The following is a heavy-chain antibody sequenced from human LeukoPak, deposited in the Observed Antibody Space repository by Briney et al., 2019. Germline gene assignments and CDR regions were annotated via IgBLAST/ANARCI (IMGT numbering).Heavy chain of an antibody. D-gene: IGHD4-23*01. CDR1: GGSISSYY. CDR3: ARGGNSEPYYFDY. J-gene: IGHJ4*02. Sequence: SEALSLTCTVSGGSISSYYWSWIRQPPGKGLEWIGYIYYSGSTNYNPSLKSRVTISVDTSKNQFSLKLSSVTAADTAVYYCARGGNSEPYYFDYWGQGTLVTVSS. CDR2: IYYSGST. V-gene: IGHV4-59*01.